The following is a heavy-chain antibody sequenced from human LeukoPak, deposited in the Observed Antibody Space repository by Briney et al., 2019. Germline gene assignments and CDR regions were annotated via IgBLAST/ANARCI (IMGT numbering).Heavy chain of an antibody. CDR1: GGSISSYY. Sequence: SETLSLTCTVSGGSISSYYWSWIRQPPGKGLEWIGYIYYSGSTNYNPSLKSRVTISVDTSKNQFSLKLSSVTAADTAVYYCARAKMATMGYYFDYWGQGTLVTVSS. V-gene: IGHV4-59*01. CDR3: ARAKMATMGYYFDY. D-gene: IGHD5-24*01. CDR2: IYYSGST. J-gene: IGHJ4*02.